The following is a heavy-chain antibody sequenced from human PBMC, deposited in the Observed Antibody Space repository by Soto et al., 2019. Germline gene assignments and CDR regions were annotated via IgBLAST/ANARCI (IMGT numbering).Heavy chain of an antibody. CDR1: GGSISSSNW. J-gene: IGHJ4*02. D-gene: IGHD1-20*01. V-gene: IGHV4-4*02. CDR3: ARNPSGNWNDVVHY. Sequence: QVQLQESGPGLVKPSGTLSLTCAVSGGSISSSNWWSWVRQPPGKGLEWIGEIYHSGSTNYNPSLKRRVTXXVXKXTNQFSLTLSSVTAADTAVYYWARNPSGNWNDVVHYWGQGTLVTVSS. CDR2: IYHSGST.